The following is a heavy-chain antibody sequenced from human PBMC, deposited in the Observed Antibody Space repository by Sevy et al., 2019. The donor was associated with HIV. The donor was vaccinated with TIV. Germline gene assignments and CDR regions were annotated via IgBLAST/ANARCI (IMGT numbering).Heavy chain of an antibody. V-gene: IGHV3-23*01. CDR2: ISDPGYGT. Sequence: GGSLRLSCAASGFTFNTHAMNWVRQAPGKGLEWVSVISDPGYGTNYADSVKGRFTISRDNSKNTLYLQMNSLRDDDTAVYYCAKALNPALESMLEVNLRSLKGFDVWGQGTMVTVSS. J-gene: IGHJ3*01. CDR3: AKALNPALESMLEVNLRSLKGFDV. CDR1: GFTFNTHA. D-gene: IGHD3-22*01.